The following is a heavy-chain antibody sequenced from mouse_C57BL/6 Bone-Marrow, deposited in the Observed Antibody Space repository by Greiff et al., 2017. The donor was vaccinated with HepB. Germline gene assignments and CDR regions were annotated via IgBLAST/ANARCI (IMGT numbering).Heavy chain of an antibody. J-gene: IGHJ3*01. V-gene: IGHV1-81*01. CDR3: ARRKGLRRFAY. CDR2: IYPRSGNT. D-gene: IGHD2-2*01. Sequence: QVQLQQSGAELARPGASVKLSCKASGYTFTSYGISWVKQRTGQGLEWIGEIYPRSGNTYYNEKFKGKATLTADNSSSTAYMELRSLTSEDSAVYFCARRKGLRRFAYWGQGTLVTVSA. CDR1: GYTFTSYG.